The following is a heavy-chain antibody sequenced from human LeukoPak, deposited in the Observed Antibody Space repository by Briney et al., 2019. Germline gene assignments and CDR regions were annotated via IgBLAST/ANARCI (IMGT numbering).Heavy chain of an antibody. Sequence: GRSLRLSCAASGFTFSSYAMHWVRQAPGRGLXXXXXISYDGSNKYYADSVKGRFTISRDNSKNTLYLQMNSLRAEDTAVYYCASLAPIVVVTAVRMDVWGQGTTVTVSS. V-gene: IGHV3-30-3*01. J-gene: IGHJ6*02. CDR2: ISYDGSNK. CDR1: GFTFSSYA. D-gene: IGHD2-21*02. CDR3: ASLAPIVVVTAVRMDV.